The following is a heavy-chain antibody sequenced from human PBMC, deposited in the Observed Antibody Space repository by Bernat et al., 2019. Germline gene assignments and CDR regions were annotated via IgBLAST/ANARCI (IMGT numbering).Heavy chain of an antibody. CDR1: GGTFSSYT. D-gene: IGHD6-19*01. CDR3: AGVGGWYRSEFDY. Sequence: QVQLVQSGAEVKKPGSSVKVSCKASGGTFSSYTISWVRQAPGQGLEWMGRIIPILGIANYAQKFQGRVTITADKSTSTAYMELSSLRSEDTAVYYCAGVGGWYRSEFDYWGQGTLVTVSS. J-gene: IGHJ4*02. CDR2: IIPILGIA. V-gene: IGHV1-69*02.